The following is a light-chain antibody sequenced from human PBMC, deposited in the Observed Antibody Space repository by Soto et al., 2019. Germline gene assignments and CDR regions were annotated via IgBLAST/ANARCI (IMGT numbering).Light chain of an antibody. J-gene: IGKJ1*01. V-gene: IGKV1-6*01. CDR1: QGIRND. CDR2: AAS. CDR3: LQDYNYPLT. Sequence: AIQMTQSPSSLSASVGDRVAITFRASQGIRNDLGWYQQKPGKAPKLLIYAASSLQSGVPSRFSGSGSGTDFTLTISSLQPEDFATYYCLQDYNYPLTFGQGTKVEIK.